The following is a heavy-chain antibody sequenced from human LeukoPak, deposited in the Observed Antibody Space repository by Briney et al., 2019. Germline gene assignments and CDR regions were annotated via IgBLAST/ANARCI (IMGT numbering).Heavy chain of an antibody. V-gene: IGHV4-30-2*01. D-gene: IGHD3-22*01. J-gene: IGHJ4*02. CDR1: GGSISSGGYS. Sequence: SETLSLTCAVSGGSISSGGYSWSWIRQPPGKGLEWIGYIYHSGSTYYNPSLKSRVTISVDRSKNQFSLKLSSVTAADTAVYYCARVAQIGYYDYWGQGTLVTVSS. CDR2: IYHSGST. CDR3: ARVAQIGYYDY.